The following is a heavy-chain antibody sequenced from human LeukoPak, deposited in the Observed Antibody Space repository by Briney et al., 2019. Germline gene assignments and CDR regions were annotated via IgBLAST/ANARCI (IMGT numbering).Heavy chain of an antibody. CDR2: ISGSGGST. CDR1: GFTFSSYA. CDR3: AKRHLDFDSNQFGAFDI. D-gene: IGHD3-9*01. Sequence: GGSLRLSCAASGFTFSSYAMSWVRQAPGKGLEWVSAISGSGGSTYYADSVKGRFTISRDNSKNTLYLQMNSLRAEDTAVYYCAKRHLDFDSNQFGAFDIWGQGTMVTVSS. J-gene: IGHJ3*02. V-gene: IGHV3-23*01.